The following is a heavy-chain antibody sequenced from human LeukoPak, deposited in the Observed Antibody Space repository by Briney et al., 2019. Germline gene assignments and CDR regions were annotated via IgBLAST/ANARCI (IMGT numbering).Heavy chain of an antibody. CDR3: ARGRSGSGSYPDY. CDR1: GFTFDDYA. CDR2: ISWNSDYI. Sequence: GGSLRLSCVASGFTFDDYAMHRVRQAPGKGLEWVSGISWNSDYIGYANSMKGRFTISRDNAKKSLYLEMNSLRAEDTALYYCARGRSGSGSYPDYWGQGTLVTVSS. J-gene: IGHJ4*02. D-gene: IGHD3-10*01. V-gene: IGHV3-9*01.